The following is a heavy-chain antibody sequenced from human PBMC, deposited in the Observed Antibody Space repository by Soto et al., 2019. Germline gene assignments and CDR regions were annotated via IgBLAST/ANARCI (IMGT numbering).Heavy chain of an antibody. Sequence: GGSLRLSCAASGFTFSSYGMHWVRQAPGKGLEWVAVIWYDGSNKYYADSVKGRFTISRDNSKNTLYLQMNSLRAEDTAVYYCAREGRGYGDYNYYFDYWGQGTLVTVSS. CDR2: IWYDGSNK. J-gene: IGHJ4*02. CDR3: AREGRGYGDYNYYFDY. V-gene: IGHV3-33*01. CDR1: GFTFSSYG. D-gene: IGHD4-17*01.